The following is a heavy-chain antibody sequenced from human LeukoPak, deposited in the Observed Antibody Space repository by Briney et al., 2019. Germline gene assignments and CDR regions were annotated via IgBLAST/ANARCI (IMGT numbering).Heavy chain of an antibody. CDR3: ARAITIHNWFDP. Sequence: PGGSLRLSCAASGFTFSSYAMHWVRQAPGKGLEWVAVISYDGSNKYYADSVKGRFTIPRDNSKNTLYLQMNSLRAEDTAVYYCARAITIHNWFDPWGQGTLVTVSS. V-gene: IGHV3-30-3*01. CDR2: ISYDGSNK. J-gene: IGHJ5*02. D-gene: IGHD3-3*01. CDR1: GFTFSSYA.